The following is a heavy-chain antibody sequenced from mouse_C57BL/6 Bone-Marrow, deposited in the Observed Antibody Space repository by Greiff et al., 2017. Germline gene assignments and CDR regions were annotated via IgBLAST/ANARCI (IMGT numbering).Heavy chain of an antibody. CDR3: AQGGRATFAY. D-gene: IGHD1-1*01. CDR1: GFNIKNTY. V-gene: IGHV14-3*01. CDR2: IDPANGNS. J-gene: IGHJ3*01. Sequence: EVQLQQSVAELVRPGASVKFSCTASGFNIKNTYMNWVKQRPEQGLEWIGRIDPANGNSKYAPEFQGNATITADTSSSTAYLQLSSRASTDTAIYYCAQGGRATFAYWGQGTLVTVSA.